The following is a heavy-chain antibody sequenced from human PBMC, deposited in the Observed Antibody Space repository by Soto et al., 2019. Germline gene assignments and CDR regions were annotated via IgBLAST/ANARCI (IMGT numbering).Heavy chain of an antibody. CDR1: GLTISGKKY. J-gene: IGHJ3*01. D-gene: IGHD1-1*01. Sequence: DVQLVESGGGLIQPGESLRLSCAAFGLTISGKKYVAWVRQAPGKVLEWVSALYDVDGSFYADSVKGRCTTSSDSSKTTVYLQMNDLRPDDTAVYYCAAWHEREHSYDVWGQGTTVTVSS. CDR2: LYDVDGS. CDR3: AAWHEREHSYDV. V-gene: IGHV3-53*01.